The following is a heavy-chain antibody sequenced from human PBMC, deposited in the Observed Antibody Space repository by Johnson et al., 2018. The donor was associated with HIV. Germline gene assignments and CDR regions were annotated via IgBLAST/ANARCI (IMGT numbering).Heavy chain of an antibody. CDR3: ARHTGYDAFDI. D-gene: IGHD2-21*01. CDR1: VFTFSDYY. Sequence: QVQLVESGGDLVQPVGSLRLSCVASVFTFSDYYMNWIRQAPGKGLEWLSNISSGGSVRYDADSVRGRFTISRDNAENSLYLQMNRLRAEDTAVYYCARHTGYDAFDIWGQGTMVTVSS. CDR2: ISSGGSVR. J-gene: IGHJ3*02. V-gene: IGHV3-11*04.